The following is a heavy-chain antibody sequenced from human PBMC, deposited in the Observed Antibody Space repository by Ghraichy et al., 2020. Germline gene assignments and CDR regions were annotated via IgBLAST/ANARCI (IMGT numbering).Heavy chain of an antibody. Sequence: ASVKVSCKASGYTFTSYGISWVRQAPGQGLEWMGWISAYNGNTNYAQKLQGRVTMTTDTSTSTAYMELRSLRSDDTAMYYCARGGVPYYYYYGMDVWGQGTTVTVSS. V-gene: IGHV1-18*01. CDR1: GYTFTSYG. D-gene: IGHD3-16*01. J-gene: IGHJ6*02. CDR2: ISAYNGNT. CDR3: ARGGVPYYYYYGMDV.